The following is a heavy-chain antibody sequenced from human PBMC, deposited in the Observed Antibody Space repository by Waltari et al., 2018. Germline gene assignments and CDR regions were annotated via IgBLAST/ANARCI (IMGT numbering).Heavy chain of an antibody. CDR1: GFTFSNFW. V-gene: IGHV3-74*01. Sequence: EVQLVESGGVLFHPGGSLRLYCAASGFTFSNFWMPWVRQAPGKGLVWVSRIDSGGSDTSYAGSVKGRFTISRDNTKNTLYLQMNSLRGEDTGVYYCARDLYDTGSGDYPGRDFWGQGTLVTVAS. CDR2: IDSGGSDT. D-gene: IGHD1-26*01. J-gene: IGHJ4*02. CDR3: ARDLYDTGSGDYPGRDF.